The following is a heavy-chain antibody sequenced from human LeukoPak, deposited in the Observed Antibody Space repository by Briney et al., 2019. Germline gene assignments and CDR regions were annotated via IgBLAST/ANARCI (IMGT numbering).Heavy chain of an antibody. D-gene: IGHD2-21*02. V-gene: IGHV3-21*01. CDR3: AKLPYCGGDCYAGASDI. CDR1: GFTFSSYS. CDR2: ISSSSNYI. J-gene: IGHJ3*02. Sequence: PGGSLRLSCAASGFTFSSYSMNWVRQAPGKGLEWVSSISSSSNYIYYADSVKGRFTISKDNAKKSLYLQMNSLRAEDTAVYYCAKLPYCGGDCYAGASDIWGQGTMVTVSS.